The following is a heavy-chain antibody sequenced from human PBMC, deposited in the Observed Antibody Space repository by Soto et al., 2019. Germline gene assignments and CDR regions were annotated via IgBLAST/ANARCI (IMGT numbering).Heavy chain of an antibody. Sequence: SETLSLTCTVSGGSVSSGSYYWSWIRQPPGKGLEWIGYIYYSGSTNYNPSLKSRVTISVDTSKNQFSLKLSSVTAADTAVYYCARVAIGRIYYFDYWGQGTLVTVSS. CDR1: GGSVSSGSYY. J-gene: IGHJ4*02. V-gene: IGHV4-61*01. CDR3: ARVAIGRIYYFDY. CDR2: IYYSGST. D-gene: IGHD3-22*01.